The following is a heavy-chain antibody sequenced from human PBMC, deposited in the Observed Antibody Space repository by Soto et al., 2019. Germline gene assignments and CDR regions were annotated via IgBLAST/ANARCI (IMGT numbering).Heavy chain of an antibody. CDR3: AREVVVTATSGYYFDY. CDR2: IIPIFGTA. J-gene: IGHJ4*02. CDR1: GGTFSIYA. D-gene: IGHD2-21*02. V-gene: IGHV1-69*01. Sequence: QVQLVQSGAEVKKPGSSVKVSCKASGGTFSIYAISWVRQAPGQGLEWMGGIIPIFGTANYAQKFQGRVTITADESTSTAYMELSSLRSEDTAVYYCAREVVVTATSGYYFDYWGQGTLVTVSS.